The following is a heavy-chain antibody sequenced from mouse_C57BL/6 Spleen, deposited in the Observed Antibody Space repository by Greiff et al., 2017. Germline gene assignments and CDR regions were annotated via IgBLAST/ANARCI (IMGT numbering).Heavy chain of an antibody. CDR1: GYAFSSYW. CDR3: GTCGSSSYWYFDV. Sequence: QVQLQQSGAELVKPGASVKISCKASGYAFSSYWMNWVKQRPGTGLEWIGQIYPGDGDTNSNGKLKGKATLTADKSSSTAYMQLSSLTSEDSAVYFCGTCGSSSYWYFDVWGTGTTVTVSS. J-gene: IGHJ1*03. V-gene: IGHV1-80*01. D-gene: IGHD1-1*01. CDR2: IYPGDGDT.